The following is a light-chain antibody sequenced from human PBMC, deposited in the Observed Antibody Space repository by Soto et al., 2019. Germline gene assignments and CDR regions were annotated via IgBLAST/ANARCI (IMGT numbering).Light chain of an antibody. J-gene: IGKJ1*01. V-gene: IGKV3-20*01. CDR3: PQYDSSWT. Sequence: EIVLTQSPGTLSLSPGERATLSCRASQSVPSNFLAWYQQKPGQAPILVIYGVSRRATGIPDRFSGSGSGTDFTLTISRLAPEDFAVYYCPQYDSSWTFGQGTKVEIK. CDR1: QSVPSNF. CDR2: GVS.